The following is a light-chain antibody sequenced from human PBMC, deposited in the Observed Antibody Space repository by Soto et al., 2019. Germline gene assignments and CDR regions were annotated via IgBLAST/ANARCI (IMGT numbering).Light chain of an antibody. Sequence: DIQLTQSPSFLSASVGDRVTITCRANQGIGTYVAWYQQEPGKAPNLLIYVASTLQSGVPSRFSGSGSGTEFTLTISSLQPEDFATYYCQQLHSYPLTFGGGTKVEIK. CDR2: VAS. J-gene: IGKJ4*01. CDR3: QQLHSYPLT. V-gene: IGKV1-9*01. CDR1: QGIGTY.